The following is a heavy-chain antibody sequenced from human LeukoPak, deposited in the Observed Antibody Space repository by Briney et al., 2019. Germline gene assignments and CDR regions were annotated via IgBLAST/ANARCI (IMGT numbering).Heavy chain of an antibody. CDR1: GGSISSSSYY. Sequence: PSETLSLTCTVSGGSISSSSYYWGWIRQPPGKGLEWIGSIYYSGSTYYNPSLKSRVTISVDTSKNQFSLKLSSVTAADTAVYYCATLGVVDGYTDWGQGTLVTVSS. D-gene: IGHD5-24*01. CDR2: IYYSGST. J-gene: IGHJ4*02. CDR3: ATLGVVDGYTD. V-gene: IGHV4-39*01.